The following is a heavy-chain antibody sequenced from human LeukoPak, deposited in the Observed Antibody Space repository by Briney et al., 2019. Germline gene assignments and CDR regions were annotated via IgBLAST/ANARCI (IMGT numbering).Heavy chain of an antibody. J-gene: IGHJ6*02. Sequence: KGGESLKISCKGSGYSFTSYWIGWVRQMPGKGLEWMGIIYPGDSDTRYSPSFQGQVTISADKSISTAYLQWSSLKASDTAMYYCALAAAGLGDYYYGMDVWGQGTTVTVSS. CDR1: GYSFTSYW. V-gene: IGHV5-51*01. D-gene: IGHD6-13*01. CDR2: IYPGDSDT. CDR3: ALAAAGLGDYYYGMDV.